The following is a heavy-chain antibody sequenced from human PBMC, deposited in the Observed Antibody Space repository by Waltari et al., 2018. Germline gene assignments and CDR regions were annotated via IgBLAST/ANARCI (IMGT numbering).Heavy chain of an antibody. V-gene: IGHV1-2*06. J-gene: IGHJ4*02. CDR2: INPNSGGT. CDR1: GYTFTGYY. CDR3: ARDHPDGTTSGLGY. Sequence: QVQLVQSGAEVKKPGASVKVSCKASGYTFTGYYMHWVRQAPGQGREWMGRINPNSGGTNYAQKLQGRVTRTRDTSISTAYMELSRLRSDDTAVYYCARDHPDGTTSGLGYWGQGTLVTVSS. D-gene: IGHD1-1*01.